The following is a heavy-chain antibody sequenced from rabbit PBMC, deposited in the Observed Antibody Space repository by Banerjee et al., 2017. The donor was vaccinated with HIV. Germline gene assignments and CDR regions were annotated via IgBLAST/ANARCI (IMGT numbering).Heavy chain of an antibody. Sequence: QSLEESGGDLVKPGASLTLTCTASGFSLSNYWICWVRQAPGKGLEWIACINTSSGNTVYASWAKGRFTISKTSSTTVTLQMTSLTAADTATYFCARDRFDDYGDRYGMDLWGPGTLVTVS. CDR2: INTSSGNT. CDR3: ARDRFDDYGDRYGMDL. J-gene: IGHJ6*01. CDR1: GFSLSNYW. V-gene: IGHV1S40*01. D-gene: IGHD2-1*01.